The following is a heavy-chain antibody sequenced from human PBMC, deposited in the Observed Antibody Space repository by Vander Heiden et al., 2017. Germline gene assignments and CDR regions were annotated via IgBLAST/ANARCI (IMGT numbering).Heavy chain of an antibody. CDR3: AKDIRYYDSSGYYNY. D-gene: IGHD3-22*01. J-gene: IGHJ4*02. V-gene: IGHV3-9*01. Sequence: EVQLVDAGGGLVQPGRCLGLSCAASGSTFDEYAMHWVRQAPGKGLEWVSGISGNSGSIGYADSVKGRFTISRDNAKNSLYLQMNSLRAEDTALYYCAKDIRYYDSSGYYNYWGQGTLVTVSS. CDR2: ISGNSGSI. CDR1: GSTFDEYA.